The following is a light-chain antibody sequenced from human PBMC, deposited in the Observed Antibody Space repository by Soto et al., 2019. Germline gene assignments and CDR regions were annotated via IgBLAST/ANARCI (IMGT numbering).Light chain of an antibody. CDR3: QQYNSYPYT. CDR1: QSISSW. J-gene: IGKJ2*01. V-gene: IGKV1-5*03. Sequence: DIQMTQSPSTLSASVGDRVTIICRASQSISSWLAWYQQKPGKAPKLLIYKASSLESGVPSRFSGSGSGTEFTLTISSLQPDDFATYYCQQYNSYPYTFGQGTKLEIK. CDR2: KAS.